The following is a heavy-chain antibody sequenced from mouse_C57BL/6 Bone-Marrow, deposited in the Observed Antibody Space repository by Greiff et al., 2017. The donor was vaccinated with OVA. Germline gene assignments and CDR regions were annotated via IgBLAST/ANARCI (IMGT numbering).Heavy chain of an antibody. CDR3: ARHVNYYGSRHFDV. CDR1: CYTFTEYT. D-gene: IGHD1-1*01. CDR2: FYPGGGSI. V-gene: IGHV1-62-2*01. J-gene: IGHJ1*03. Sequence: QVQLQQSGAELVKPGASVKLSCKASCYTFTEYTIHWVKQRSGQGLEWIGWFYPGGGSITYNEKFKYKATLTADKSSSTVYMELSRLTSEDSAVYFCARHVNYYGSRHFDVWGTGTTVTVSS.